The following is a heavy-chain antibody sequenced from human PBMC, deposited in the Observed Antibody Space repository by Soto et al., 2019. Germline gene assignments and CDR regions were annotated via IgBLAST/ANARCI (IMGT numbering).Heavy chain of an antibody. CDR1: GGSISSYY. J-gene: IGHJ4*02. V-gene: IGHV4-59*08. CDR3: ARHDKRFGERDYFDY. CDR2: IYYSGST. D-gene: IGHD3-10*01. Sequence: PSETLSLTCTVSGGSISSYYWSWIRQPPGKGLEWIGYIYYSGSTNYNPSLKSRVTISVDTSKNQFSLKLSSVTAADTAVYYCARHDKRFGERDYFDYWGQGTLVTVSS.